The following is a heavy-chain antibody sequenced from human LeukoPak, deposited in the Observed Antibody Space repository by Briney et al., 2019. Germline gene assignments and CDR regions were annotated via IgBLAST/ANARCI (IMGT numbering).Heavy chain of an antibody. CDR2: IYTSGST. CDR3: ARDVGYYDSSGYYYYFDY. J-gene: IGHJ4*02. CDR1: GGSISSYY. V-gene: IGHV4-4*07. D-gene: IGHD3-22*01. Sequence: PSQTLSLTCTVSGGSISSYYWSWIRQPAGKGLEWIGRIYTSGSTNYNPSLKSRVTMSVDTSKNQFSLKLSSVTAADTAVYYCARDVGYYDSSGYYYYFDYWGQGTLVTVSS.